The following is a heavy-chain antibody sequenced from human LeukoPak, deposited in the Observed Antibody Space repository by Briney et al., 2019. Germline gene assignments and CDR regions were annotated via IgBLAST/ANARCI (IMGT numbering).Heavy chain of an antibody. J-gene: IGHJ4*02. CDR1: GYTFTSYD. D-gene: IGHD4-17*01. Sequence: ASVKVSCKASGYTFTSYDINWVRQATGKGLEWMGWMNPNSGNTGYAHKFQGRVTMTRNTSISAAYMEMSSLRSEDTAVYYCARGIYGDYEGDYWGQGTLVTVSS. CDR2: MNPNSGNT. V-gene: IGHV1-8*01. CDR3: ARGIYGDYEGDY.